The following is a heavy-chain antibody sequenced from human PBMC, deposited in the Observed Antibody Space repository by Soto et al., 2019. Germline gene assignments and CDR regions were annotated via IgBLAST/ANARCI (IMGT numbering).Heavy chain of an antibody. CDR1: GGTFRIYG. V-gene: IGHV1-69*13. Sequence: SVKVSCKASGGTFRIYGFSWVRQARGQGPEWIGGIIPILTTPNYAPKFQDRVTIVADESTTTVYMELSSLRFDDTAVYYCATSVGIAPTGEDGMDVWGQGTSVTVSS. CDR2: IIPILTTP. CDR3: ATSVGIAPTGEDGMDV. J-gene: IGHJ6*02. D-gene: IGHD2-8*02.